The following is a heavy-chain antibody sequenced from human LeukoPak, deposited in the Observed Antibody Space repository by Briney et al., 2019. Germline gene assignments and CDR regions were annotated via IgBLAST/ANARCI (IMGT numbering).Heavy chain of an antibody. D-gene: IGHD4-17*01. CDR3: AWAVTTSDAFDI. CDR1: GDSLTGYY. V-gene: IGHV4-34*01. CDR2: INHSGST. J-gene: IGHJ3*02. Sequence: SETLSLTCTVSGDSLTGYYWSWIRQPPGKGLEWIGEINHSGSTNYNPSLKSRVTISVDTSKNQFSLKLSSVTAADTAVYYCAWAVTTSDAFDIWGQGTMVTVSS.